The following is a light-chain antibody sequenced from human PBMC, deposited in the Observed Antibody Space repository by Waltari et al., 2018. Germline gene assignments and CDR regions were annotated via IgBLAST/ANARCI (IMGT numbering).Light chain of an antibody. J-gene: IGLJ2*01. CDR1: SVHSSYA. CDR2: LNSDGSH. V-gene: IGLV4-69*01. CDR3: QTWGTGIPVV. Sequence: QLVLTQPPSASASLGASVKLTCTLSSVHSSYAIARHQQQPEKGPRYLMKLNSDGSHSKGDGIPDRFSGSSSGAERYLTISSLQSEDEADYYCQTWGTGIPVVFGGGTKLTVL.